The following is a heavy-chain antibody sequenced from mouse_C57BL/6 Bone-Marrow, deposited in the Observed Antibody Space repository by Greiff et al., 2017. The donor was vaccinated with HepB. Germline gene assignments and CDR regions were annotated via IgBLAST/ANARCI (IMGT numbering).Heavy chain of an antibody. CDR3: TTFFPYYYVSSYGYFDV. V-gene: IGHV14-4*01. CDR1: GFNIKDDY. Sequence: EVKLMESGAELVRPGASVKLSCTASGFNIKDDYMHWVKQRPEQGLEWIGWIDPENGDTEYASKFQGKATITADTSSNTAYLQLSSLTSEDTAVYYCTTFFPYYYVSSYGYFDVWAQGPRSPSPQ. J-gene: IGHJ1*03. CDR2: IDPENGDT. D-gene: IGHD1-1*01.